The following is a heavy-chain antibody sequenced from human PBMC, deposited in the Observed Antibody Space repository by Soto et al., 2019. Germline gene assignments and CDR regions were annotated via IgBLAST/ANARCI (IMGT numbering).Heavy chain of an antibody. D-gene: IGHD6-13*01. J-gene: IGHJ6*02. Sequence: PSETLSLTCTVSGGSISSYYWSWIRQPPGKGLEWIGYIYYSGSTYYNPSLKSRVTISVDTSKNQFSLKLSSVTAADTAVYYCARHEAAGPYYYYGMDVWGQGTTVTV. CDR2: IYYSGST. V-gene: IGHV4-59*08. CDR3: ARHEAAGPYYYYGMDV. CDR1: GGSISSYY.